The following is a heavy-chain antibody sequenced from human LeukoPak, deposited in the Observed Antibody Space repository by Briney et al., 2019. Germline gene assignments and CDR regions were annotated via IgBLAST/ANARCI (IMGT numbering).Heavy chain of an antibody. J-gene: IGHJ4*02. D-gene: IGHD3-9*01. CDR2: INRSGNII. V-gene: IGHV3-48*03. Sequence: GGSLRLSCAASGFTFSSYAMSWVRQAPGKGLEWVSYINRSGNIIYYADSVKGRFTISRDNAKNSLYLQVNSLRAKDTAVYYCARGYDILTNAFDYWGQGTLVTVSS. CDR3: ARGYDILTNAFDY. CDR1: GFTFSSYA.